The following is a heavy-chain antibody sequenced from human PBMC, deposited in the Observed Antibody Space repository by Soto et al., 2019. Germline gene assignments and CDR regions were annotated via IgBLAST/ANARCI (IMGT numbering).Heavy chain of an antibody. CDR1: GFTFDDYA. CDR3: AKGLDYDILTGSRLFDY. D-gene: IGHD3-9*01. V-gene: IGHV3-9*01. CDR2: ISWNSGSI. J-gene: IGHJ4*02. Sequence: GGSLRLSCAASGFTFDDYAMHWVRQAPGKGLEWVSGISWNSGSIGYADSVKGRFTISRDNAKNSLYLQMNSLRAEDTALYYCAKGLDYDILTGSRLFDYWGQGTLVTVSS.